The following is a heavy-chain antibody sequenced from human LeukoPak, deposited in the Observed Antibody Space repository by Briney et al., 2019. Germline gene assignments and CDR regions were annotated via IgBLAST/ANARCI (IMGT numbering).Heavy chain of an antibody. V-gene: IGHV3-30-3*01. CDR3: ARSPPGIAARQVNWFDP. CDR1: GFTFSSYA. CDR2: ISYDGSNK. Sequence: PGGSLRLSCAASGFTFSSYAMHWVRQAPGEGLEWVAVISYDGSNKYYADSVKGRFTISRDNSKNTLYLQMNSLRAEDTAVYYCARSPPGIAARQVNWFDPWGQGTLVTVSS. J-gene: IGHJ5*02. D-gene: IGHD6-6*01.